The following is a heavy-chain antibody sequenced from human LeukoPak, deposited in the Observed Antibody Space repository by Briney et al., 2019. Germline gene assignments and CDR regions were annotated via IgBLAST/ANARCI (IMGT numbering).Heavy chain of an antibody. CDR2: INHSGST. Sequence: SETLSLTCAVYGGSFSGYYWSWIRQPPGKALEWIGEINHSGSTNYNPSLKSRVTISVDTSRNQFSLKLSSVTAADTAVYYCARPKYYGSGALDYWGQGTLVTVSS. CDR3: ARPKYYGSGALDY. V-gene: IGHV4-34*01. J-gene: IGHJ4*02. D-gene: IGHD3-10*01. CDR1: GGSFSGYY.